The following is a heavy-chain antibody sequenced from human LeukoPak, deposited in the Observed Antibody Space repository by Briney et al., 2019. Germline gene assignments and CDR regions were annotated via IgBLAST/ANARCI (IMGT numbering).Heavy chain of an antibody. CDR1: GGSFSGYY. CDR2: INHSGST. CDR3: ARNRGSSWYEYYFDY. V-gene: IGHV4-34*01. J-gene: IGHJ4*02. Sequence: PSETLSLTCAVYGGSFSGYYWSWIRQPPGKGLEWIGEINHSGSTNYNPSLKSRVTISVDTSKNQFSLKLSSVTAADTAVYYCARNRGSSWYEYYFDYWGQGTLVTVSS. D-gene: IGHD6-13*01.